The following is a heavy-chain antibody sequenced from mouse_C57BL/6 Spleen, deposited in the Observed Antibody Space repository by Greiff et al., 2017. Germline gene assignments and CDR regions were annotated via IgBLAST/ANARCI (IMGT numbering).Heavy chain of an antibody. CDR2: INPYHGGT. CDR1: GYTFTDYY. Sequence: VQLQQSGPVLVKPGASVKMSCKASGYTFTDYYMNWVKQSHGKSLEWIGVINPYHGGTSYNQKFKGKATLTVDKSSSTAYMELNSLTSEDSAVYYCARRRSSFYAMDYWGQGTSVTVSS. V-gene: IGHV1-19*01. CDR3: ARRRSSFYAMDY. D-gene: IGHD1-1*01. J-gene: IGHJ4*01.